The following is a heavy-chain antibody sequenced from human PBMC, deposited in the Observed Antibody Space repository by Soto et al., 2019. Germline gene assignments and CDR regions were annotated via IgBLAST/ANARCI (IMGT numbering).Heavy chain of an antibody. J-gene: IGHJ4*02. V-gene: IGHV3-23*01. Sequence: EVQLLESGGGLVQPGGSLRLSCAASGFTFSSYAMTWVRQAPGKGLEWVSGIGGSSTYYADSVKGRFTVSRDNSKDTLYLQMNSLRAEDTAIYYCATGPDYWGQGTLVTVSS. CDR1: GFTFSSYA. CDR3: ATGPDY. CDR2: IGGSST.